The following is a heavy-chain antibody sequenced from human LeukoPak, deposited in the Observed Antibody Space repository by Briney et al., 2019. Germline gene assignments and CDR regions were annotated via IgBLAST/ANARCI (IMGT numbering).Heavy chain of an antibody. CDR1: GDSISSSRYF. Sequence: SETLSLTCTVSGDSISSSRYFWGWIRQPPGKGLGWIGSIYYSGSTYYNPSLKSRVTISVDTSKNQFSLKLSSVTAADTAVYYCARQARRNYYDSSGLDPLIDCWGQGTLVTVSS. CDR2: IYYSGST. J-gene: IGHJ4*02. D-gene: IGHD3-22*01. CDR3: ARQARRNYYDSSGLDPLIDC. V-gene: IGHV4-39*01.